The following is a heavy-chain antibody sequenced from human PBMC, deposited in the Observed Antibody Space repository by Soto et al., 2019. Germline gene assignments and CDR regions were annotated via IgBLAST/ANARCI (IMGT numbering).Heavy chain of an antibody. D-gene: IGHD3-3*01. CDR2: INHSGST. V-gene: IGHV4-34*01. CDR3: ARGGGFLEWSTYYYYGMDV. CDR1: GGSFSGYY. Sequence: SETLSLTCAVYGGSFSGYYWSWIRQPPGKGLEWIGEINHSGSTNYNPSLKSRVTISVDTSKNQFSLKLSSVTAADTAVYYCARGGGFLEWSTYYYYGMDVWGQGTTVT. J-gene: IGHJ6*02.